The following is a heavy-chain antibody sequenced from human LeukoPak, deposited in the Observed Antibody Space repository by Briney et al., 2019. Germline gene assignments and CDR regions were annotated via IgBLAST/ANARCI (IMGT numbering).Heavy chain of an antibody. CDR1: GGSISSYY. D-gene: IGHD1-14*01. CDR2: IYDSGST. Sequence: SETLSLTCTVSGGSISSYYWSWIRQPPGKGLEWIGYIYDSGSTNYNPSLKSRVTISVDTSKNQFSLKVSSVTAADTAVYYCARLRSGTVFDYWGQGTLVTVSS. J-gene: IGHJ4*02. V-gene: IGHV4-59*01. CDR3: ARLRSGTVFDY.